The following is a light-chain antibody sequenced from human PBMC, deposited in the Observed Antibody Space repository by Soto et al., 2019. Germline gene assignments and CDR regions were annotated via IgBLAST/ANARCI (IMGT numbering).Light chain of an antibody. V-gene: IGKV1-5*03. CDR2: KAS. CDR3: QQYSTYSYT. J-gene: IGKJ2*01. Sequence: DIQMTQSPSTLSVSVGDRVTITCRASQSISSWLAWYQQKPGKAPKLLIYKASSLESGVPSRFSGSGSGTEFTLTISSLQPDDFATYYCQQYSTYSYTFGQGTKLEIK. CDR1: QSISSW.